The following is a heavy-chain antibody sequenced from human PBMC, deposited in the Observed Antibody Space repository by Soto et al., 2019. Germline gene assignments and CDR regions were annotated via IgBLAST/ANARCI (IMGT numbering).Heavy chain of an antibody. CDR1: GGSFSGYY. CDR2: INHSGST. Sequence: SETLSLTCAVYGGSFSGYYWSWIRQPPGKGLEWIGEINHSGSTNYNPSLKRRVTISVDTSKNQFSLKLSSVTAADTAVYYCAREGYSSSWSYYYYYMDVWGKGTTVTVSS. D-gene: IGHD6-13*01. CDR3: AREGYSSSWSYYYYYMDV. V-gene: IGHV4-34*01. J-gene: IGHJ6*03.